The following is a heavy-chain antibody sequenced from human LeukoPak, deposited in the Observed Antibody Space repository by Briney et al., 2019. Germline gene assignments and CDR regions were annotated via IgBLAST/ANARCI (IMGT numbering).Heavy chain of an antibody. V-gene: IGHV3-23*01. CDR2: ISGSGDKT. J-gene: IGHJ3*02. CDR3: AREYIAVAGRTAAFDI. D-gene: IGHD6-19*01. CDR1: GFTFSSSA. Sequence: GGSLRLSCAASGFTFSSSAMTWVRQAPGKGLEWVSSISGSGDKTYYADSVKGRFTISRDISKNTLFLQMNSLRAEDTAVYYCAREYIAVAGRTAAFDIWGQGTMVTVSS.